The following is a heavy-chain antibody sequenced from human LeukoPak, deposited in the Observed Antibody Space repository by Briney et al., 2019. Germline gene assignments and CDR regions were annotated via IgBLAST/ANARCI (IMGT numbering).Heavy chain of an antibody. J-gene: IGHJ4*02. CDR1: GGSISSHY. V-gene: IGHV4-59*11. D-gene: IGHD3-22*01. CDR3: ARARNYYDSSGYTY. Sequence: SETLSLTCTVSGGSISSHYWSWIRQPPGKGLEWIGYIYYSGSTNYNPSLKSRVTISVDTSKNQFSLKLSSVTAADTAVYYCARARNYYDSSGYTYWGQGTLVTVSS. CDR2: IYYSGST.